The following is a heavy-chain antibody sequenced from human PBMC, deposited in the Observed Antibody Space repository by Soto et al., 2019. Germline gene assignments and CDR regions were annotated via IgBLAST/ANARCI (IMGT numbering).Heavy chain of an antibody. Sequence: GGSLRLSCAAPGFTFSSYGMHWVRQAPGKGLEWVAVIWYDGSNKYYADSVKGRFTISRDNSKNTLYLQMNSLRAEDTAVYYCARDYYDILTGYPPRGYFDYWGQGTLVTVSS. CDR1: GFTFSSYG. CDR2: IWYDGSNK. J-gene: IGHJ4*02. CDR3: ARDYYDILTGYPPRGYFDY. D-gene: IGHD3-9*01. V-gene: IGHV3-33*01.